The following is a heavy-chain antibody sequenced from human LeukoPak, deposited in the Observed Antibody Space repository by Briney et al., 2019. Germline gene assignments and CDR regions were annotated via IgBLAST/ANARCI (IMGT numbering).Heavy chain of an antibody. V-gene: IGHV1-69*01. CDR1: GGTFSSYA. D-gene: IGHD1-26*01. Sequence: GSSVKVSCKASGGTFSSYAISWVRQAPGQGLEWMGGIIPIFGTANYAQKFQGRVTITADESTSTAYMELRSLRSDDTAVYYCARLDSGSYHFDYWGQGTLVTVSS. CDR3: ARLDSGSYHFDY. CDR2: IIPIFGTA. J-gene: IGHJ4*02.